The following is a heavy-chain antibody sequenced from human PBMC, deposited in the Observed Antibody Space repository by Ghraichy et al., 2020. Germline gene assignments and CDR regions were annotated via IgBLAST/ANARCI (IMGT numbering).Heavy chain of an antibody. CDR2: ISYDGSNK. CDR3: AKATRTEYYYGMDV. CDR1: GFTFSSYG. Sequence: GGSLRLSCAASGFTFSSYGMHWVRQAPGKGLEWVAVISYDGSNKYYADSVKGRFTISRDNSKNTLYLQMNSLRAEDTAVYYCAKATRTEYYYGMDVWGQGTTVTVSS. V-gene: IGHV3-30*18. D-gene: IGHD1-14*01. J-gene: IGHJ6*02.